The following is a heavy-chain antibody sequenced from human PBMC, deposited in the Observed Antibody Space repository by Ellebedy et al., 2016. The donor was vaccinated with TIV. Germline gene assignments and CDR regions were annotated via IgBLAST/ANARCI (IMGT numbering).Heavy chain of an antibody. CDR1: GGSISSYY. J-gene: IGHJ6*02. CDR3: ARDGPRRGGMDV. CDR2: ISYSGSI. Sequence: PSETLSLTCTVSGGSISSYYWSWIRQPPGKGLEWIGYISYSGSINYIPSLKSRVTMSVDTSKNQISLKLTSVTAADTAVYYCARDGPRRGGMDVWGQGTTVTVFS. D-gene: IGHD1-1*01. V-gene: IGHV4-59*01.